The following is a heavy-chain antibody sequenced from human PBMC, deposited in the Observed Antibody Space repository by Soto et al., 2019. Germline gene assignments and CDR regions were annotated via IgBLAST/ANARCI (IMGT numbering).Heavy chain of an antibody. CDR3: ATRKRILHYYYYYGMGV. CDR2: INPSGTT. V-gene: IGHV4-34*08. J-gene: IGHJ6*01. Sequence: PSQRMRCTGVVCAGTLGRYCWTWNRHPPRKGLEWTGQINPSGTTTYNPCLKSRVSISVDTSKKQFSLNLSFVTAADTAVYYGATRKRILHYYYYYGMGVCGQRNTVAVSS. CDR1: AGTLGRYC.